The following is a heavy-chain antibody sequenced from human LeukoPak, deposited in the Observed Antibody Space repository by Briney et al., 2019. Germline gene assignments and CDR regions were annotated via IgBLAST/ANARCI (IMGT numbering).Heavy chain of an antibody. CDR3: ARHKRSYGFLRGYYMDV. V-gene: IGHV4-39*01. Sequence: SETLSLTCTVSGGSISTSNYYWGWIRQPPGKGLEWIGNIFYSGSTYYSPSLRSRVTISLDTSKNQFSLKLSSVTAADTAVYYCARHKRSYGFLRGYYMDVWGKGTTVTISS. J-gene: IGHJ6*03. D-gene: IGHD5-18*01. CDR2: IFYSGST. CDR1: GGSISTSNYY.